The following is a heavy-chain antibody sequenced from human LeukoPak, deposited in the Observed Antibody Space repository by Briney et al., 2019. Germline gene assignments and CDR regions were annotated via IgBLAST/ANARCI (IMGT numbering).Heavy chain of an antibody. Sequence: KPSETLSLTCAVYGGSFSGYYWSWIRQPPGKGLEWIEEINHSGSTNYNPSLKSRVTISVDTSKNQFSLKLSSVTAADTAVYYCARVTIFGVVPFDIWGQGTMVTVSS. CDR2: INHSGST. D-gene: IGHD3-3*01. CDR3: ARVTIFGVVPFDI. J-gene: IGHJ3*02. V-gene: IGHV4-34*01. CDR1: GGSFSGYY.